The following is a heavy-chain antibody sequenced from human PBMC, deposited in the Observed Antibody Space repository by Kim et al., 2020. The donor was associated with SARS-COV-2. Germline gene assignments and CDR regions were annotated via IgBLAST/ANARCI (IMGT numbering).Heavy chain of an antibody. CDR2: IYSGGST. J-gene: IGHJ6*02. D-gene: IGHD5-18*01. Sequence: GGSLRLSCAGSGFTVSSNYMSWVRQAPGKGLEWVSVIYSGGSTYYADSVKGRFTISRDNSKNTLYLQMNSLRAEDTAVYYCARVEQLWLRVRYYYGMDVWGQGTTVTVSS. CDR1: GFTVSSNY. V-gene: IGHV3-53*01. CDR3: ARVEQLWLRVRYYYGMDV.